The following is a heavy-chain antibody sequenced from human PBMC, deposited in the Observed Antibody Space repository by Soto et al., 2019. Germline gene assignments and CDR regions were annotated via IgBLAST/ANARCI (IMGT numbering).Heavy chain of an antibody. J-gene: IGHJ4*02. CDR1: GFTFSSYA. V-gene: IGHV3-30-3*01. CDR3: ARDQERSGDYTGIDY. CDR2: ISYDGSNK. D-gene: IGHD4-17*01. Sequence: QVQLVESGGGVVQPGRSLRLSCAASGFTFSSYAMHWVRQAPGKGLEWVAVISYDGSNKYYADSVKGRFTISRDNSKNTLYLQMNSLRAEDTAVYYCARDQERSGDYTGIDYWGQGTLVTVSS.